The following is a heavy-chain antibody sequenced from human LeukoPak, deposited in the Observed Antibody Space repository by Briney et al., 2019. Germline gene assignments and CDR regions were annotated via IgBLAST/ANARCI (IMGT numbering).Heavy chain of an antibody. CDR2: ISSSSSTI. CDR1: GFTFSSYS. V-gene: IGHV3-48*01. CDR3: EKTGYGDYVSIAWFDP. J-gene: IGHJ5*02. Sequence: GGALRLSCAASGFTFSSYSMNWVRQAPGKGLEGVSYISSSSSTIYYADSVKGRFTISRDNSKNTLYLQMNSLSAEDTAVYYCEKTGYGDYVSIAWFDPWGQGTLVTVSS. D-gene: IGHD4-17*01.